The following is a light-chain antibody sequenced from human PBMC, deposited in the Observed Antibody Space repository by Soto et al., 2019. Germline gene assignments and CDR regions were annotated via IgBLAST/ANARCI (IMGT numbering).Light chain of an antibody. CDR1: NSNIGARYD. CDR3: QSYDSSLSGYV. CDR2: GNS. Sequence: QLVLTQPPSVSGAPGQRVTISCTGSNSNIGARYDVHWYQQLPGTAPKLLIYGNSNRPSGVPDRFSGSKSGTSASLAITGLQAEDEADYYCQSYDSSLSGYVFGTGTKVTVL. V-gene: IGLV1-40*01. J-gene: IGLJ1*01.